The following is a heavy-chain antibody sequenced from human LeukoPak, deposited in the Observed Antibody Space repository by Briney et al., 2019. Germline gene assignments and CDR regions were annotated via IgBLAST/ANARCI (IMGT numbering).Heavy chain of an antibody. V-gene: IGHV1-2*02. CDR2: SNPNSGGT. D-gene: IGHD5-24*01. Sequence: AASVTVSCKASGYTFTGYFMHWLRQAPGQGLEGMGWSNPNSGGTNYAQKFQGRVTMTRDTSISTAYMELSRLRSDDTAVYYCARGQRWLQLRREYYFDYWGQGTLVTVSS. CDR3: ARGQRWLQLRREYYFDY. CDR1: GYTFTGYF. J-gene: IGHJ4*02.